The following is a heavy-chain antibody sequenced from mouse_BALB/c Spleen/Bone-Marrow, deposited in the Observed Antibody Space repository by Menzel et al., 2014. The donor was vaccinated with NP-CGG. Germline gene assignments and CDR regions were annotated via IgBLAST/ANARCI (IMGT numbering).Heavy chain of an antibody. CDR3: ARDGLDY. V-gene: IGHV1-12*01. CDR2: IYPGNGDT. Sequence: QVQLQHSGAELVKPGASVKMSCKASDYTFTSYNMHWVKQTPGQGLEWIGAIYPGNGDTSYNQKFKGKATLTADKSSSTAYMQLSSLTSEDSAVYYCARDGLDYWGQGTTLTVSS. D-gene: IGHD2-3*01. J-gene: IGHJ2*01. CDR1: DYTFTSYN.